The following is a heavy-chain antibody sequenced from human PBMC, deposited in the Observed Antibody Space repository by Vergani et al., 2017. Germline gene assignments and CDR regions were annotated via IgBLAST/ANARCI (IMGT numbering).Heavy chain of an antibody. Sequence: QVQLVQSGAEVKKPGASVKVSCKASGYTFTSYDINWVRQATGQGLEWMGWMNPNSGNTGYAQKFQGRVTITADKSTSTAYMELSSLRSEDTAVYYCARSNWNDFGSLDYWGQGTLVTVSS. J-gene: IGHJ4*02. CDR2: MNPNSGNT. D-gene: IGHD1-1*01. CDR1: GYTFTSYD. CDR3: ARSNWNDFGSLDY. V-gene: IGHV1-8*01.